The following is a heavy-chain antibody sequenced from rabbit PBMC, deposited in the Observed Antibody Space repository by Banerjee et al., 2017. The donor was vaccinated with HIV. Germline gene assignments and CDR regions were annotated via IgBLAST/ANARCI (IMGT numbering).Heavy chain of an antibody. CDR3: ARDWFDL. J-gene: IGHJ4*01. CDR1: GFSFSNAYD. Sequence: QEQLVESGGDLVKPGASLTLTCTASGFSFSNAYDMCWVRQAPGKGLEWIACIYTVSSGTTYYANWAKGRVTISKTSSTTVTLQMTSLTSADTATYFCARDWFDLWGPGTLVTVS. CDR2: IYTVSSGTT. V-gene: IGHV1S45*01.